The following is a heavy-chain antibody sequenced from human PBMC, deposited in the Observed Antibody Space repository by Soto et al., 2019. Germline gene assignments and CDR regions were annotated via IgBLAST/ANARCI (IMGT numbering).Heavy chain of an antibody. D-gene: IGHD3-10*01. CDR2: IGASGSPI. Sequence: QMQLVQSGGGLVKPGGSLRLSCAASGFSFSDYYMSWIRRAPGKGLEWVSYIGASGSPIYFGDSVKGRFSISRDNTTNSLYLQMNSLSPDDTAVYYCARGTSGMDVWGQGTTVIVSS. CDR1: GFSFSDYY. J-gene: IGHJ6*02. CDR3: ARGTSGMDV. V-gene: IGHV3-11*01.